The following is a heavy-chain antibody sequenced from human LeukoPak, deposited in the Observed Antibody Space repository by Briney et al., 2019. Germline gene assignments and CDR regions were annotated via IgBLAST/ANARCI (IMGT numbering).Heavy chain of an antibody. CDR3: ARRRWLVAVAGTWGSYFDY. CDR1: GGSISSGSYY. CDR2: IYTSGST. Sequence: SQTLSLTCTVSGGSISSGSYYWSWIRQPAGKGLEWIGRIYTSGSTNYNPSLKSRVTISVDTSKNQFSLKLSSVTAADTAVYYCARRRWLVAVAGTWGSYFDYWGQGTLVTVSS. D-gene: IGHD6-19*01. J-gene: IGHJ4*02. V-gene: IGHV4-61*02.